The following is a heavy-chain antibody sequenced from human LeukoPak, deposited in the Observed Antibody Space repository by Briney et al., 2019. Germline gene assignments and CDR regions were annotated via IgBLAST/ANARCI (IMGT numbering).Heavy chain of an antibody. D-gene: IGHD2-2*01. CDR2: INHSGST. CDR3: ASFGGDCSSTSCQNPRGFDY. J-gene: IGHJ4*02. Sequence: SETLSLTCAVYGGSFNGYYWSWIRQPPGKGLEWIGEINHSGSTNYNPSLKSRVTISVDTSKNQFSLKLSSVTAADTAVYYCASFGGDCSSTSCQNPRGFDYWGQGSLVTVSS. V-gene: IGHV4-34*01. CDR1: GGSFNGYY.